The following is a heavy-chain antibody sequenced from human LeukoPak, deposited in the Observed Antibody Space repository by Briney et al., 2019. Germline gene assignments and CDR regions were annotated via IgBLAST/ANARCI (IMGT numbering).Heavy chain of an antibody. CDR2: VNSDGSSS. Sequence: GSLRLSCAASGFTFSSYWMHWVRQAPGEGLVWVSRVNSDGSSSKYADSVKGRFTISRDNAKNTLYLRMNSLRAEDTALYYCVRRQTSTSGFDHWGQGTLVTVSS. J-gene: IGHJ4*02. D-gene: IGHD6-6*01. CDR1: GFTFSSYW. V-gene: IGHV3-74*03. CDR3: VRRQTSTSGFDH.